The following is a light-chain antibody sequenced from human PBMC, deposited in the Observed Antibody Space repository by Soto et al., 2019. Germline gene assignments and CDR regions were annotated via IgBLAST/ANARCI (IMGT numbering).Light chain of an antibody. CDR1: QSVRTT. V-gene: IGKV3-15*01. CDR2: GAS. Sequence: EIVMTQSPATLSVSPWDRATLSCRASQSVRTTVAWYHQRPGQAPRLLIYGASTRATGIPARFSGSGSGTEFTLTISSLQSEDFAVYYCQQYNNWPPITFGQGTRLEIK. CDR3: QQYNNWPPIT. J-gene: IGKJ5*01.